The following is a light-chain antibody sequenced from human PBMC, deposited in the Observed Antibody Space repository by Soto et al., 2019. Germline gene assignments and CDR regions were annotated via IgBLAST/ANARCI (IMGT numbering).Light chain of an antibody. J-gene: IGLJ3*02. CDR1: SSNIGSTT. V-gene: IGLV1-44*01. CDR2: TNN. CDR3: AAWDDSLNGVV. Sequence: QSVLTEPPSASGTPGQRVTIACSGSSSNIGSTTVKWYQQLPGTAPKLLIYTNNQRPSGVPDRFSGSKSGTSASLAISGLQSEVEADYYCAAWDDSLNGVVFGGGTKLTVL.